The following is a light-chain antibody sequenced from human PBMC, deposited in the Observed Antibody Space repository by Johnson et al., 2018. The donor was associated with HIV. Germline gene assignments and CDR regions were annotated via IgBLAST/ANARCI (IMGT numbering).Light chain of an antibody. Sequence: QSVLTQPPSVSAAPGQKVTISCSGGSSNIGNNYVSWYQQLPGTAPKLLIYDNNKRPSGIPDRFSGSKSGTSATLGITGLQTGDEADYYCASWDRSLTVGTVFGPGTRVTVL. CDR3: ASWDRSLTVGTV. V-gene: IGLV1-51*01. CDR1: SSNIGNNY. CDR2: DNN. J-gene: IGLJ1*01.